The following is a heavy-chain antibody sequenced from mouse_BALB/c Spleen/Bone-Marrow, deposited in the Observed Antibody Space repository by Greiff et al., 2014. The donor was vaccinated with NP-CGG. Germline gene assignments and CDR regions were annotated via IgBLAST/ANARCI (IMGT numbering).Heavy chain of an antibody. V-gene: IGHV7-3*02. CDR2: IRNKANGYTT. CDR1: GFTFTDYY. CDR3: AREGVYYGNTSWYFDV. D-gene: IGHD2-1*01. Sequence: EVQLVESGGGLVQPGGSLRLSCATSGFTFTDYYMSWVRQPPGKALEWLGFIRNKANGYTTEYSASVKGRFTISRDNSQSILYLQRNTLRAEDSATYDCAREGVYYGNTSWYFDVWGAGTTVTVSS. J-gene: IGHJ1*01.